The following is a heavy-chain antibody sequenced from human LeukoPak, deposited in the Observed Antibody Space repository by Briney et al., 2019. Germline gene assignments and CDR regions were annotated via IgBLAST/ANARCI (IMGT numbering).Heavy chain of an antibody. Sequence: ASVKVSCKASGGTFSSYAISWVRQAPGQGLEWRGGIIPIFGTANYAQKFQGRVTITADESTSTAYMELSSLRSEDTAVYYCAREAEGATNPSQFDYWGQGTLVTVSS. D-gene: IGHD1-26*01. CDR2: IIPIFGTA. J-gene: IGHJ4*02. V-gene: IGHV1-69*01. CDR3: AREAEGATNPSQFDY. CDR1: GGTFSSYA.